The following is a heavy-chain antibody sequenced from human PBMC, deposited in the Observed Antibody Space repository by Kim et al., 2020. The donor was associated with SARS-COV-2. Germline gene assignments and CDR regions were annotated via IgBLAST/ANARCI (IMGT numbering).Heavy chain of an antibody. CDR1: GDTYRNYN. V-gene: IGHV1-69*13. D-gene: IGHD1-1*01. J-gene: IGHJ5*02. Sequence: SVKVSCKASGDTYRNYNINWVRQAPGQGLEWMGGIFPILDSAKYAPSFQGRLTISEDESTSTAFMELTSRTSADTAVDYCAILERFTRDWTEGDWLDPLGHGTLGPGS. CDR3: AILERFTRDWTEGDWLDP. CDR2: IFPILDSA.